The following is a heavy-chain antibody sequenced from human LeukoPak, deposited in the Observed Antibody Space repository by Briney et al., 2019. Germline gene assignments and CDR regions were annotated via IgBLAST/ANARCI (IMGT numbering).Heavy chain of an antibody. D-gene: IGHD2-15*01. CDR2: IRYDGSNK. J-gene: IGHJ4*02. Sequence: PEGSLRLSCAASGFTFSSYGMHWVRQAPGKGLEWVAFIRYDGSNKYYADSVKGRFTISRDNSKNTLYLQMNSLRAEDTAVYYCAKAALLLGYCSGGSCQNDYWGQGTLVTVSS. V-gene: IGHV3-30*02. CDR1: GFTFSSYG. CDR3: AKAALLLGYCSGGSCQNDY.